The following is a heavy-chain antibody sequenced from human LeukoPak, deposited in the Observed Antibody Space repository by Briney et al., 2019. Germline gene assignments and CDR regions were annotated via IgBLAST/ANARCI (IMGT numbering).Heavy chain of an antibody. CDR2: ISGSGVI. J-gene: IGHJ4*02. CDR3: ARAMSIAARLQTIFDY. Sequence: SETLSLTCTVSGGPITTYYLSWIRQSAGMGLEWIGRISGSGVITYNPSLKSRVILSLDTSNNHFSLKLISVTAADTAVYYCARAMSIAARLQTIFDYWGQGTLVTVSS. CDR1: GGPITTYY. D-gene: IGHD6-6*01. V-gene: IGHV4-4*07.